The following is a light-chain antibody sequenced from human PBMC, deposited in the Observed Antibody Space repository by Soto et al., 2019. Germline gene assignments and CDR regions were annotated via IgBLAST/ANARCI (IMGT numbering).Light chain of an antibody. V-gene: IGKV3-11*01. Sequence: IVMTQSPATLSVSPGERATLSCRASQSVSSNLAWYQQKPGQAPRLLIYDASNRATGIPARFSGSGSGTDFTLTISSLEPEDFAVYYCQQRSNWPPLLTFGGGTKV. J-gene: IGKJ4*01. CDR3: QQRSNWPPLLT. CDR2: DAS. CDR1: QSVSSN.